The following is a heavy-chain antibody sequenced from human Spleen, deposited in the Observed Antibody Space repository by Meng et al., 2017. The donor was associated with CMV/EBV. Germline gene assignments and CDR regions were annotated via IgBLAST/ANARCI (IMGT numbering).Heavy chain of an antibody. Sequence: LSCAASGFSFSTYWMRWVRQAPGKGLEWVANIKQDGSEKYYVDSVKGRFTISRDNARNSLYLQMNSLRAEDTAVYYCASGGYSHHYWGQGTLVTVSS. V-gene: IGHV3-7*01. D-gene: IGHD5-18*01. J-gene: IGHJ4*02. CDR2: IKQDGSEK. CDR3: ASGGYSHHY. CDR1: GFSFSTYW.